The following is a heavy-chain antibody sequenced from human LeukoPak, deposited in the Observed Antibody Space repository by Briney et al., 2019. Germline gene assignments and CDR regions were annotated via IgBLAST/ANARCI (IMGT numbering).Heavy chain of an antibody. CDR1: GYTFTGYY. D-gene: IGHD3-22*01. Sequence: ASVKVSCKASGYTFTGYYMHWVRQAPGQGLKWMGRINPNSGGTNYAQKFQGRVTMTRDTSISTAYMELSRLRSDDTAVYYCARVSSGDSSGYPHYWGQGTLVTVSS. CDR2: INPNSGGT. J-gene: IGHJ4*02. V-gene: IGHV1-2*06. CDR3: ARVSSGDSSGYPHY.